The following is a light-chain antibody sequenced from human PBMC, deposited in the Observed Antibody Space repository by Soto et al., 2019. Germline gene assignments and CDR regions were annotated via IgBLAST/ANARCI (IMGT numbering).Light chain of an antibody. J-gene: IGLJ2*01. V-gene: IGLV2-14*01. CDR3: SSYKTSSTVVV. Sequence: QAVLTQPASVSGSPGQSITISFTGTSRDVGGYNYVSWYQQYPGKAPKLMIFGVSDRPSGVSNRFSGSKSGNTASLTISGLQAEDEADYYRSSYKTSSTVVVFGGGTKVTVL. CDR2: GVS. CDR1: SRDVGGYNY.